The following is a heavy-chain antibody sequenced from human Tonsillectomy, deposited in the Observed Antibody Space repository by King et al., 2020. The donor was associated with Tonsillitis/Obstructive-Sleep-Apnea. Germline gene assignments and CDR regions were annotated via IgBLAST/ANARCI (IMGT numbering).Heavy chain of an antibody. CDR3: ARIPPYCSTTRCYTDAFDI. CDR2: IYYSGST. CDR1: GDSISSYY. J-gene: IGHJ3*02. D-gene: IGHD2-2*01. Sequence: VQLQESGPGLVKPSETLSLTCTVSGDSISSYYWSWIRQPPGKGLEWIGYIYYSGSTNYNPSLKSRVTISVDTSKNQFSLKLSSVTAADTAVYYCARIPPYCSTTRCYTDAFDIWGQGKMVTVSS. V-gene: IGHV4-59*08.